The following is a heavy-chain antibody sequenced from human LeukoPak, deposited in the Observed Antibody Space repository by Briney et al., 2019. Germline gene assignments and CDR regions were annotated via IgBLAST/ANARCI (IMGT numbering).Heavy chain of an antibody. J-gene: IGHJ4*02. D-gene: IGHD1-7*01. V-gene: IGHV3-30*12. CDR3: AKGVLYRRLELVFDY. CDR1: GFTFSSYG. Sequence: PGRSLRLSCAASGFTFSSYGMHWVRQAPGKGLEWVAVISYDGSNKYYADSVKGRFTISRDNSKNTLYLQMNSLRAEDTAVYYCAKGVLYRRLELVFDYWGQGTLVTVSS. CDR2: ISYDGSNK.